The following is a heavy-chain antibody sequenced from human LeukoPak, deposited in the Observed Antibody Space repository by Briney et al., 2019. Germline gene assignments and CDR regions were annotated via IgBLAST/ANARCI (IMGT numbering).Heavy chain of an antibody. D-gene: IGHD6-19*01. Sequence: GGSLRLSCAASRFTFSSYWMHWVRQAPGKGLLWVSRINGEGSSAYYADSVKGRFTISRDNAKNTLFLQMNGLRAEDTAVYYCARVSLSSGCLSNWGQGTLVTVSS. J-gene: IGHJ4*02. CDR3: ARVSLSSGCLSN. CDR1: RFTFSSYW. V-gene: IGHV3-74*01. CDR2: INGEGSSA.